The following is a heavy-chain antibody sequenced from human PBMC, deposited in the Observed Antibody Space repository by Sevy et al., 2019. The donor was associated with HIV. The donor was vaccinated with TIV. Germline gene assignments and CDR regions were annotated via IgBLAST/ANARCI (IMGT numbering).Heavy chain of an antibody. CDR2: ISRGSGNI. D-gene: IGHD1-20*01. CDR3: ARDLKRGCLNGICPPNDYYGMDV. CDR1: GFTFSGHY. Sequence: GGSLRLSCVASGFTFSGHYMNWVRQAPGKGLEWVSYISRGSGNIYYADSVKGRFTISRDNAKNSLYLQMNSLREEDTAVYFFARDLKRGCLNGICPPNDYYGMDVWGQGTTVTVSS. V-gene: IGHV3-48*02. J-gene: IGHJ6*02.